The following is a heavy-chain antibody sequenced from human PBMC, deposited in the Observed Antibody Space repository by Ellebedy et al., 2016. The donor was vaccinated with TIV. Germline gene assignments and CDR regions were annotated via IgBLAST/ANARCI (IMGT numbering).Heavy chain of an antibody. D-gene: IGHD3-9*01. CDR1: GYTFTSYG. V-gene: IGHV1-18*01. CDR2: ISVYNGNT. Sequence: AASVKVSCKASGYTFTSYGISWVRQAPGQGLERMGWISVYNGNTNYAQKLQGRVTMTTDTSTSTAYMELRSLRSDDTAVYYCARVAGRYWFDPWGQGTLVTVSS. J-gene: IGHJ5*02. CDR3: ARVAGRYWFDP.